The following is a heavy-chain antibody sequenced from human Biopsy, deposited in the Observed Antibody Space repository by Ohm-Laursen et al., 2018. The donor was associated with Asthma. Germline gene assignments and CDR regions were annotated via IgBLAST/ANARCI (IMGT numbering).Heavy chain of an antibody. J-gene: IGHJ2*01. CDR3: ARAVSSSSYWYFDL. Sequence: PGTLSLTCSVSGDAMSTSGSCWGWIRQSPGKGLEWIGSIYYSGRTYYNPSLESRVTISADTSKNHFSLKVTSVTAADTAVYYCARAVSSSSYWYFDLWGRGDLVTVSS. CDR1: GDAMSTSGSC. D-gene: IGHD6-6*01. V-gene: IGHV4-39*02. CDR2: IYYSGRT.